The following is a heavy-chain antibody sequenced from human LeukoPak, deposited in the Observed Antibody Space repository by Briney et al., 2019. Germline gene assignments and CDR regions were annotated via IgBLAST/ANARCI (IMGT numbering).Heavy chain of an antibody. CDR3: ASPTYGDNYYYGMDV. CDR2: ISYDGSNK. D-gene: IGHD4-17*01. J-gene: IGHJ6*02. Sequence: GGSLRLSCGASGFTFSSYAMHWVRQAPGKGLEWVAVISYDGSNKYYADSVKGRFTISRDNSKNTLYLQMNSLRAEDTAVYYCASPTYGDNYYYGMDVWGQGTTVTVSS. V-gene: IGHV3-30*04. CDR1: GFTFSSYA.